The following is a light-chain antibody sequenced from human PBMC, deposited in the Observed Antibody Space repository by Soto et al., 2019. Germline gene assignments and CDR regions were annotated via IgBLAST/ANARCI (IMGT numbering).Light chain of an antibody. J-gene: IGLJ1*01. CDR3: QVWDSSSDHHV. Sequence: QSALTQPASVSGSPGQSITISCTGSSSDVGGSNYVSWYQQHPGKAPKLMIYEVRNRPSGIPERFSGSNSGNTATLTLSRVEAGDEADYYSQVWDSSSDHHVFGTGTKLTVL. V-gene: IGLV2-14*01. CDR1: SSDVGGSNY. CDR2: EVR.